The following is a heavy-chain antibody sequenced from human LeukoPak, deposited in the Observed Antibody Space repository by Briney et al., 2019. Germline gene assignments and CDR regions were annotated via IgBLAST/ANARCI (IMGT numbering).Heavy chain of an antibody. Sequence: ASVKVSCKASGYTFTSYGISWVRQAPGQGLEWMGWISAYNGNTNYAQKLQGRVTMTTDTSTSTAYMELRSLGSDDTAVYYCARDPNYDILTGYYSDYWGQGTLVTVSS. V-gene: IGHV1-18*01. CDR1: GYTFTSYG. CDR3: ARDPNYDILTGYYSDY. CDR2: ISAYNGNT. D-gene: IGHD3-9*01. J-gene: IGHJ4*02.